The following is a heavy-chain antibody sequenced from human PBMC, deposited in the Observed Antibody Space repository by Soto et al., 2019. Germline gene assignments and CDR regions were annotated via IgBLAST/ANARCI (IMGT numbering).Heavy chain of an antibody. CDR1: GFTFSSYA. Sequence: EVQLLESGGGLVQPGGSLRLSCAASGFTFSSYAMSWVRQPPGQGLQWVSTIAGNDAGADFAESVRGRFTISRDNSKNTWYLQMDSLRGEDTAIYYCAKDSLSSSTWHLYHFDHWGQGTLVTVSS. V-gene: IGHV3-23*01. CDR2: IAGNDAGA. CDR3: AKDSLSSSTWHLYHFDH. D-gene: IGHD2-2*01. J-gene: IGHJ4*02.